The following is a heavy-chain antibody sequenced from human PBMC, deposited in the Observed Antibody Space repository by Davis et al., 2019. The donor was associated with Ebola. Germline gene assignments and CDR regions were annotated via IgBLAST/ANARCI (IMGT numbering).Heavy chain of an antibody. CDR2: IQYDGSNK. V-gene: IGHV3-30*02. CDR1: GFTFSSYG. CDR3: AKDLGIVGASDLFDY. Sequence: GESLKISCAASGFTFSSYGMHWVRQAPGKGLEWVAFIQYDGSNKYYADSVKGRFSISRDNSKNTLYLQMNSLRAEDTAVYYCAKDLGIVGASDLFDYWGQGTLVTVSS. J-gene: IGHJ4*02. D-gene: IGHD1-26*01.